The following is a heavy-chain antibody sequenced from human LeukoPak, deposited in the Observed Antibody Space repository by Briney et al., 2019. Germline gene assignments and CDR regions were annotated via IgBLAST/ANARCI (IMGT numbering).Heavy chain of an antibody. Sequence: SETLSLTCTVSGGSISSYYWSWIRQPPGKGLEWIGYIYYSGSTNYNPSLKSRVTISVDTSKNQFSLKLSSVTAADAAVYYCARGTDSLFDYWGQGTLVTVSS. D-gene: IGHD2-2*01. CDR2: IYYSGST. V-gene: IGHV4-59*01. CDR1: GGSISSYY. J-gene: IGHJ4*02. CDR3: ARGTDSLFDY.